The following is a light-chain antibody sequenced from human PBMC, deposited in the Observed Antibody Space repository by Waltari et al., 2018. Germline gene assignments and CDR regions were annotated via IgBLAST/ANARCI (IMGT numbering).Light chain of an antibody. CDR2: DAS. Sequence: IQMTQSPSTLSASVGEKVTITCRASQTINNWLAWYQLKPGKAPKLLVYDASNLDSGVPSRFSGSGSETEFTLTISSLQPDDFASYFCQQYNILSVSFGQGSKVEVK. J-gene: IGKJ1*01. V-gene: IGKV1-5*01. CDR1: QTINNW. CDR3: QQYNILSVS.